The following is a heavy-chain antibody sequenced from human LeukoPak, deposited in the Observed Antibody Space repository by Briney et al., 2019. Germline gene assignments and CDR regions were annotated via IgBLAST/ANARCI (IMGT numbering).Heavy chain of an antibody. CDR3: ARARGEYYDFWSGYPDAFDI. D-gene: IGHD3-3*01. V-gene: IGHV4-38-2*02. CDR2: IYHSGST. CDR1: GYSISSGYY. Sequence: SETLSLTCTVSGYSISSGYYWGWIRRPPGKGLEWIGSIYHSGSTYYNPSLKSRVTISVDTSKNQFSLKLSSVTAADTAVYYCARARGEYYDFWSGYPDAFDIWGQGTMVTISS. J-gene: IGHJ3*02.